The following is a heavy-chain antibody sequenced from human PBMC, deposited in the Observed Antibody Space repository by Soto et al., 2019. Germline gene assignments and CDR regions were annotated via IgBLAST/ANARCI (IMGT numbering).Heavy chain of an antibody. CDR2: VNPNNGET. J-gene: IGHJ4*02. Sequence: QVQLVQSGAELKKPGASVKVSCKASGYTFSNYDMNWVRQATGQGPEWIGWVNPNNGETGYAQKFQGRVTLTTDISTTTAYMELTSRRSEDTAIYYCAKVSRKGSAIDFDYWGQGTLITVSS. CDR3: AKVSRKGSAIDFDY. D-gene: IGHD3-10*01. V-gene: IGHV1-8*01. CDR1: GYTFSNYD.